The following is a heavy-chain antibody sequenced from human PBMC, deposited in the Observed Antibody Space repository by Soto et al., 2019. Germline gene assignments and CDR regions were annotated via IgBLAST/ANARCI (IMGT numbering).Heavy chain of an antibody. CDR3: AKGGMYCSGTSCYAAY. J-gene: IGHJ4*02. D-gene: IGHD2-2*01. Sequence: GGSLRLSCGASGISLSSYAMDWVRQAPGKGLEWVSVISDSGGSTYYADSVKGRFTFSRDNSKNTVYLQMSSLRVEDTAVYYCAKGGMYCSGTSCYAAYWGQGTPVTVSS. CDR2: ISDSGGST. V-gene: IGHV3-23*01. CDR1: GISLSSYA.